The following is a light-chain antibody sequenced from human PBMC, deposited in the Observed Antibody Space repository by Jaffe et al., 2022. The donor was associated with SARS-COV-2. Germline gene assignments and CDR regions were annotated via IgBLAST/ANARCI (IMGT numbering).Light chain of an antibody. CDR2: ETS. CDR3: QQYNHYST. CDR1: QIVNNH. J-gene: IGKJ1*01. Sequence: DVQMTQSPSTVSASVGDRVTITCRASQIVNNHLAWSQKKPGKAPKLLIYETSTLQTGVPSRFSGSGSGTEFTLTISGLQPEDVATYYCQQYNHYSTFGQGTKVEV. V-gene: IGKV1-5*03.